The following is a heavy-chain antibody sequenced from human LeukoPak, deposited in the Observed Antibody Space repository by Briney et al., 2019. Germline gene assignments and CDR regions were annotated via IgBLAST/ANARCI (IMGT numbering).Heavy chain of an antibody. D-gene: IGHD2-21*01. V-gene: IGHV4-39*01. CDR2: IYYSGST. CDR1: GGSISSSSYY. Sequence: KTSETLSLTCTVSGGSISSSSYYWGWIRQPPGKGLEWIGSIYYSGSTYYNPSLKSRVTISVDTSKNQFSLKLSSVTAADTAVYYCARVTYSIFDYWGQGTLVTVSS. CDR3: ARVTYSIFDY. J-gene: IGHJ4*02.